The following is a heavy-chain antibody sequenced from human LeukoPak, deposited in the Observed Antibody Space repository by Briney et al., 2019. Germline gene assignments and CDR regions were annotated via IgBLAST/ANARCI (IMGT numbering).Heavy chain of an antibody. J-gene: IGHJ3*02. D-gene: IGHD6-6*01. Sequence: GGSLRLSCAASGFIFNTNWISWVRQAPGKGLEWVANINPDASVTHYADSVKGRFTISRDNAKNSLYLQMNSLRAEDTALYYCAKGIVARSFDPPVDAFDIWGQGTMVTVSS. CDR1: GFIFNTNW. CDR3: AKGIVARSFDPPVDAFDI. V-gene: IGHV3-7*03. CDR2: INPDASVT.